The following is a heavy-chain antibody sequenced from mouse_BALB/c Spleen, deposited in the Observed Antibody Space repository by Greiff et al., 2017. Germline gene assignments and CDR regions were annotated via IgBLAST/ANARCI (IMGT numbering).Heavy chain of an antibody. CDR3: ARDSTPITAGVAY. J-gene: IGHJ3*01. V-gene: IGHV3-6*02. D-gene: IGHD2-4*01. CDR2: ISYDGSN. CDR1: GYSITSGYY. Sequence: DVQLQESGPGLVKPSQSLSLTCSVTGYSITSGYYWNWIRQFPGNKLEWMGYISYDGSNNYNPSLKNRISISLDTFKNQLFLKLNSVTTEVTATYYCARDSTPITAGVAYWGQGTLVTVSA.